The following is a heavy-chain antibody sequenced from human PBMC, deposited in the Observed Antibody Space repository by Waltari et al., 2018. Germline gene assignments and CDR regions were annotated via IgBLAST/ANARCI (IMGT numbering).Heavy chain of an antibody. CDR3: ASVAFFCFIEN. CDR2: IYSGETT. CDR1: DVGVVDR. Sequence: EVQLVESGGGLVQPGGSLRLSCVASDVGVVDRMGWVRHAPGKGLGWVSVIYSGETTYYADSVRGRFTISRHTAQRAIYLQMDRLRPEDTAVYYCASVAFFCFIENWGQGVLVTVSS. V-gene: IGHV3-53*04. J-gene: IGHJ4*02. D-gene: IGHD2-15*01.